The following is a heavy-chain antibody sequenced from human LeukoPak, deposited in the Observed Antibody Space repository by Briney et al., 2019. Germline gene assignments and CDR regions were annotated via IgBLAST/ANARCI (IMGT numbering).Heavy chain of an antibody. CDR1: GGTFCSYA. D-gene: IGHD3/OR15-3a*01. J-gene: IGHJ6*03. CDR2: IIPIFGTA. CDR3: ARVGLKDYYYYMDV. Sequence: SVKVSCKASGGTFCSYAISWVRQAPGQGLEWMGRIIPIFGTANYAQKFQGRVTITTDESTSTAYMELSSLRSEDTAVYYCARVGLKDYYYYMDVWGKGTTVTVSS. V-gene: IGHV1-69*05.